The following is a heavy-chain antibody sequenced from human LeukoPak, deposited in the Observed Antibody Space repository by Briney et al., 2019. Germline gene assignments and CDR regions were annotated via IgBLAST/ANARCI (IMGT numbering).Heavy chain of an antibody. CDR1: GFTFSSYA. V-gene: IGHV3-23*01. D-gene: IGHD3-3*02. J-gene: IGHJ4*02. CDR2: ISGSGDTT. Sequence: GGSLRLSCAASGFTFSSYAMSWVRQAPGKGLEWVSAISGSGDTTYYADSVKGRFTISRDNAKNTLYLQMSSLRGEDTAVYYCARVVASFESWGQGTLVTVSS. CDR3: ARVVASFES.